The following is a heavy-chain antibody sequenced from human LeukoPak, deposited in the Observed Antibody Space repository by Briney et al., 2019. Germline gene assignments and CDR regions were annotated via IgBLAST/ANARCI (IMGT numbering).Heavy chain of an antibody. CDR1: GFTFSSYS. CDR3: ARGVVGDNWNYYYYYYYYMDV. CDR2: ISSSSSTI. Sequence: GGSLRLSCAASGFTFSSYSMNWVRQAPGKGLEWVSYISSSSSTIYYADSVKGRFTISRDNAKNSLYLQMNSLRAEDTAVYYCARGVVGDNWNYYYYYYYYMDVWGKGTTVTVSS. J-gene: IGHJ6*03. D-gene: IGHD1-7*01. V-gene: IGHV3-48*01.